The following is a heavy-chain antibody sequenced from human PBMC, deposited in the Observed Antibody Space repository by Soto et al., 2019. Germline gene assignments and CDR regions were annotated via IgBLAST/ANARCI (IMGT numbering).Heavy chain of an antibody. Sequence: QVQLEQSGAEVKRPGSSVKVSCRASGGTFTSYSINWVRRAPGQGPEWMGAVIPRFGTTTYAQRFEGRVTVTADASTSTVFMEMSGRRSEDTAVYFCARARIVAVSGRTGGYYYSAMDLWGQGTAVIVSS. CDR3: ARARIVAVSGRTGGYYYSAMDL. CDR2: VIPRFGTT. D-gene: IGHD2-2*01. CDR1: GGTFTSYS. V-gene: IGHV1-69*01. J-gene: IGHJ6*02.